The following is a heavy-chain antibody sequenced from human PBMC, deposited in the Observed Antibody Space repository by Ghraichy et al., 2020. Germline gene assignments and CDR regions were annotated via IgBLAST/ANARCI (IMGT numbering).Heavy chain of an antibody. Sequence: SETLSLTCTVSGGFISSYYWSWIRQPPGKGLEWIGHIYYSGSTNYYPSLKSRVTISVDTSKKQFSLKLSSVTAADTAVYYCSRGYTGYAPLEYWGQGTLVAVSS. CDR3: SRGYTGYAPLEY. V-gene: IGHV4-59*01. CDR1: GGFISSYY. J-gene: IGHJ4*02. CDR2: IYYSGST. D-gene: IGHD5-12*01.